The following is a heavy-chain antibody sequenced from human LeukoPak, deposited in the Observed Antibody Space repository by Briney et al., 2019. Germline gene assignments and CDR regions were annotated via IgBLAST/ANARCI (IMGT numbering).Heavy chain of an antibody. V-gene: IGHV4-59*11. CDR2: VDYRGNT. Sequence: SETLSLTCTISGGSISSHYWSWIRQPPGKGLEWIGYVDYRGNTNYNPSLKSRVTISIDTSKSLFSLKLNSVTAADTAVYYCARVEVGAANRQWYGMDVWGQGTTVTVPS. CDR3: ARVEVGAANRQWYGMDV. D-gene: IGHD2-15*01. CDR1: GGSISSHY. J-gene: IGHJ6*02.